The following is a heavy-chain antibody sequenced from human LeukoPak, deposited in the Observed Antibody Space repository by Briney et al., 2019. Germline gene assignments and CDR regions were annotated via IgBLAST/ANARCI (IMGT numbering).Heavy chain of an antibody. V-gene: IGHV3-74*03. Sequence: GGSLRLSCEASGFTFSSYWMHWVRQVPGKGLMWVSRINTDGSETTYADSVKGRFTISRDNAKNTLYLQVSSLRADDTAVYYCARGPVTTFGYWGQGTLVTVSS. D-gene: IGHD4-17*01. CDR3: ARGPVTTFGY. CDR2: INTDGSET. CDR1: GFTFSSYW. J-gene: IGHJ4*02.